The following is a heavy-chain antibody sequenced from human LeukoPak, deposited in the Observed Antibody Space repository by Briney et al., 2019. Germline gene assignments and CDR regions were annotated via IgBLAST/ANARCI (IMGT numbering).Heavy chain of an antibody. CDR1: GYSFTSYW. Sequence: PGESLKISCKGSGYSFTSYWIGWVRQMPGKGLEWMGIIYPGSSDTRYSPSFQGQVTISADKSISTAYLQWSSLKASDTAMYYCARQGQWLLNWFDPWGQGTLVTVSS. V-gene: IGHV5-51*01. CDR3: ARQGQWLLNWFDP. J-gene: IGHJ5*02. CDR2: IYPGSSDT. D-gene: IGHD5-12*01.